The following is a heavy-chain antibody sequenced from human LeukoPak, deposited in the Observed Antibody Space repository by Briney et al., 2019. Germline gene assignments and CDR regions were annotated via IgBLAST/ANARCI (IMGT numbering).Heavy chain of an antibody. CDR1: GFTVSINS. J-gene: IGHJ3*01. Sequence: GGSLRLSCTVSGFTVSINSMSWVRQAPGKGLEWVSFIYSGGNTHYSDSVKGRFTISRDNSKNTLYLQMNSLRAEDTAVYYCAKGIGLANDAFDFWGQGTMVTVSS. CDR3: AKGIGLANDAFDF. CDR2: IYSGGNT. D-gene: IGHD1-26*01. V-gene: IGHV3-53*01.